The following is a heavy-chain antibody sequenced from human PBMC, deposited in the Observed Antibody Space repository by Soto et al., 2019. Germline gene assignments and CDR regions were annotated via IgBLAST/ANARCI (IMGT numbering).Heavy chain of an antibody. D-gene: IGHD2-21*01. J-gene: IGHJ1*01. CDR3: AREGYCGGDCYSIQH. Sequence: ASVKVSFKASGYTFTSYGISWVRQAPGQGLEWMGWISAYNGNTNYAQKLQGRVTMTTDTSTSTAYMELRSLRSDDTAVYYCAREGYCGGDCYSIQHWGQGTLVTVSS. CDR2: ISAYNGNT. V-gene: IGHV1-18*01. CDR1: GYTFTSYG.